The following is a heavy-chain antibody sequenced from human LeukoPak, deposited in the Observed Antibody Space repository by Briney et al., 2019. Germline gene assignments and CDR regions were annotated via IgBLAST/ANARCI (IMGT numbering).Heavy chain of an antibody. Sequence: GASVKVSCKASGGTFSSYAISWVRQAPGQGLEWMGGIIPIFGTANYAQKFQGRVTITADESTSTAYMELSSLRSEDTAVYYCARTPNLIAVAGNYYFDYWGQGTLSPSPQ. CDR2: IIPIFGTA. CDR1: GGTFSSYA. V-gene: IGHV1-69*13. J-gene: IGHJ4*02. D-gene: IGHD6-19*01. CDR3: ARTPNLIAVAGNYYFDY.